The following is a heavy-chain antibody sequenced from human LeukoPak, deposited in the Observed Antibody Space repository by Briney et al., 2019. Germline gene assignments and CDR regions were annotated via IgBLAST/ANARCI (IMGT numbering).Heavy chain of an antibody. Sequence: GGPLRLSCAASGFTISGFWMHWVRQVPGEGLVWVARMNSAGTTINYADSVKGRFTIPRDNVRNTLHLQMNNLSLEDTAVYFCIREVQVRASASLGLWGRGTLVTVSS. J-gene: IGHJ4*01. V-gene: IGHV3-74*01. CDR3: IREVQVRASASLGL. D-gene: IGHD1-1*01. CDR1: GFTISGFW. CDR2: MNSAGTTI.